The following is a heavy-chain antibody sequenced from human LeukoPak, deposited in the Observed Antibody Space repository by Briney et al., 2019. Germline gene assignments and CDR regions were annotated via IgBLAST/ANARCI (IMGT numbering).Heavy chain of an antibody. V-gene: IGHV3-48*03. D-gene: IGHD5-12*01. CDR1: GFTFSSYE. J-gene: IGHJ4*02. CDR3: AREGGYGEFDN. CDR2: ISSSGSSI. Sequence: PGGSLRLSCAASGFTFSSYEMNWVRQAPGKGLEWVSYISSSGSSIYYADSVKGRFTISRDNAKNSLYLQMNSLRAEDTAVYYCAREGGYGEFDNWGQGTLVTVSS.